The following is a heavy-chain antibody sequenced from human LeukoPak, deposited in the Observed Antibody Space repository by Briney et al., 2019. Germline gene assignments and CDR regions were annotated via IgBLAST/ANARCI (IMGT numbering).Heavy chain of an antibody. Sequence: PSQTLSLTCTVSGGSISSGGYYWSWIRQHPGKGLEWIGYIYYSGSTYYNPSPKSRVTISVDTSKNQFSLKLSSVTAADTAVYYCARDRGYSGNMDVWGQGTTVTVSS. D-gene: IGHD5-12*01. CDR2: IYYSGST. J-gene: IGHJ6*02. CDR1: GGSISSGGYY. V-gene: IGHV4-31*03. CDR3: ARDRGYSGNMDV.